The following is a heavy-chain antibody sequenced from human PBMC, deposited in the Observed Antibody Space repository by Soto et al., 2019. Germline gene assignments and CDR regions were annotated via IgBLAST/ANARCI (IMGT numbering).Heavy chain of an antibody. Sequence: SETLSLTCTVSGGSIGSYYWSWIRQPPGKGLEWIGYIYYSGSTNYNPSLKSRVTISVDTSKNQFSLKLSSVTAADTAVYYCARHQFNSYGDYNWYFDLWGRGTLVTVSS. V-gene: IGHV4-59*08. CDR2: IYYSGST. CDR3: ARHQFNSYGDYNWYFDL. D-gene: IGHD4-17*01. CDR1: GGSIGSYY. J-gene: IGHJ2*01.